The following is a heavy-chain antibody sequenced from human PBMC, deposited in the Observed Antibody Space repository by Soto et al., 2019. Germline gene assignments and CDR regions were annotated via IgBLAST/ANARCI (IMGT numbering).Heavy chain of an antibody. D-gene: IGHD2-8*01. CDR1: GFTLSSYE. CDR3: ARDGTNGVNDAFGI. CDR2: ISSSGNTI. V-gene: IGHV3-48*03. Sequence: PGGSLRLSCAASGFTLSSYEMNWVRQAPGKGLEWVSYISSSGNTIYYADSVKGRFTISRDNAKNPLYLQMNSLRAEDTAVYYCARDGTNGVNDAFGIWGQGTMVTVSS. J-gene: IGHJ3*02.